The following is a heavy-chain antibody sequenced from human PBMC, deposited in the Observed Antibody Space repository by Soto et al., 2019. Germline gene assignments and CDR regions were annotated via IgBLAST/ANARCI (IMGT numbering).Heavy chain of an antibody. D-gene: IGHD5-12*01. CDR3: ARDGVLATGTIAY. Sequence: GGSLRLSCAASGFTLSDYYMSWVRQAPGKGLEWLSYISSSSATVYYVDSVKGRFTTSRDNAKNSLYLQMDSLRVEDAAVYYCARDGVLATGTIAYCGQGAQVTVYS. J-gene: IGHJ1*01. CDR1: GFTLSDYY. V-gene: IGHV3-11*01. CDR2: ISSSSATV.